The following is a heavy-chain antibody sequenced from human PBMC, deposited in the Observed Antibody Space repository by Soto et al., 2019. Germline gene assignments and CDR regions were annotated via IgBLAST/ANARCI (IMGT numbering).Heavy chain of an antibody. CDR3: AKDPAYYAFWSGLSEGDGMDV. CDR1: GFTFSDYG. V-gene: IGHV3-30*18. Sequence: QVQLVESGGGVVQPGRSLRLSCAASGFTFSDYGMHWVRQAPGKGLEWVAVISYDGSSKYYADSVLGRFTISRDNSKNTLNLQMNSLRPEDTAVYYCAKDPAYYAFWSGLSEGDGMDVWGQGTSVTVSS. J-gene: IGHJ6*02. D-gene: IGHD3-3*01. CDR2: ISYDGSSK.